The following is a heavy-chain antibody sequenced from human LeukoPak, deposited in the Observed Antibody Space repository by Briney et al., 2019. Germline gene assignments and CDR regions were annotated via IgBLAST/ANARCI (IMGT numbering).Heavy chain of an antibody. Sequence: GGSLRLSCAASGFTFSSYRMNWVGKPPGRGLRWVSSISSSSSYIYYADSVKGRFTISRDNAKNSLYLQMNSLRAEDTAVYYCARVTIYYDSSGYYYDAFDIWGQGTMVTVSS. J-gene: IGHJ3*02. CDR2: ISSSSSYI. CDR3: ARVTIYYDSSGYYYDAFDI. D-gene: IGHD3-22*01. CDR1: GFTFSSYR. V-gene: IGHV3-21*01.